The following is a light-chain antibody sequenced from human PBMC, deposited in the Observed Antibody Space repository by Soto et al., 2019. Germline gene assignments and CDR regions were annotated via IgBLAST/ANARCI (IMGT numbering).Light chain of an antibody. CDR3: QQYESYSPWT. V-gene: IGKV1-5*01. CDR1: QGISSW. CDR2: DAS. J-gene: IGKJ1*01. Sequence: DIQMTQSPSSVSASVGDSVTITCRASQGISSWLAWYQQKPGKAPKLLIYDASTLQSGVPSRYSGSGSGTEFTLTISNLQPDDFATYYCQQYESYSPWTFGQGTKVDIK.